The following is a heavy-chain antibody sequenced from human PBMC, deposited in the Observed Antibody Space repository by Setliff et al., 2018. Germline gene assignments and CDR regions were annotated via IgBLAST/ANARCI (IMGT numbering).Heavy chain of an antibody. CDR3: APERVLN. CDR1: VFSFSTYE. J-gene: IGHJ4*02. CDR2: ISGSGSTT. V-gene: IGHV3-48*03. Sequence: GESLKISCAASVFSFSTYEMNWVRQAPGKGLEWVSYISGSGSTTYCADSVKGRFTISRDNAKNSLFLQMNSLRAEDTAIYYCAPERVLNWGQGTLVTVSS.